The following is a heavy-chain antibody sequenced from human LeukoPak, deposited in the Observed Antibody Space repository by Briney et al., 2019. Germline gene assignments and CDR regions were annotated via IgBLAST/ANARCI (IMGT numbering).Heavy chain of an antibody. CDR1: GFTFSNYA. CDR3: ARDLDPNDVLLH. V-gene: IGHV3-48*04. CDR2: ISSSSSSI. Sequence: PGGSLRLSCAASGFTFSNYAMNWVRQAPGKGLEWISYISSSSSSIYYADSVRGRFTISRDNAKNSLYLQMNSLRAEDTAVYYCARDLDPNDVLLHWGQGTLVTVSS. D-gene: IGHD2-8*01. J-gene: IGHJ1*01.